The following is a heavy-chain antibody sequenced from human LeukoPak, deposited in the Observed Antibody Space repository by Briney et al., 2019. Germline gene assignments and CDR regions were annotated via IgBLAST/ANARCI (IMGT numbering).Heavy chain of an antibody. CDR1: VYTFTDYY. CDR3: ARISPASAGY. J-gene: IGHJ4*02. Sequence: ASVTVSCKASVYTFTDYYMHWVRQAPGQGLEWMGWINPNSGGTNYAQKFQGRVTMTRDTSISTAYMELSRLRSDDTAVYYCARISPASAGYWGQGTLVTVSS. CDR2: INPNSGGT. V-gene: IGHV1-2*02.